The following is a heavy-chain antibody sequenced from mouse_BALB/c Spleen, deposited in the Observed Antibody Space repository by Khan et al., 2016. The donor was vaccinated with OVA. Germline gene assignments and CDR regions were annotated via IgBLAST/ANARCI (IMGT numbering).Heavy chain of an antibody. V-gene: IGHV1S137*01. D-gene: IGHD2-3*01. CDR3: ERPAYDGYYDY. Sequence: QVQLQQSGPELVRPGVSVKISCKGSGYTFTDYAMYWVKQSHAKSLEWIGLISTYSGNTNYNQKFKGKATMTVDKSSSTAYMELARLTSEDSAIYYWERPAYDGYYDYWGQGTTLTVSS. J-gene: IGHJ2*01. CDR2: ISTYSGNT. CDR1: GYTFTDYA.